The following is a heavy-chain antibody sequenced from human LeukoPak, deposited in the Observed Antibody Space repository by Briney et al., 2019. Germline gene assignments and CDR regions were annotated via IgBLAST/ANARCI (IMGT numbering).Heavy chain of an antibody. CDR1: GYIFTSYY. D-gene: IGHD3-10*01. V-gene: IGHV1-46*01. J-gene: IGHJ4*02. CDR3: ARTMVRGVNHYFDY. Sequence: GASVKVSCKASGYIFTSYYMHWVRQAPGQGLEWMAIINPYGGSTSYAQKLQGRVTVTGDTSTSTVYMELSGLRSEDAAVYYCARTMVRGVNHYFDYWGQGTLVTASS. CDR2: INPYGGST.